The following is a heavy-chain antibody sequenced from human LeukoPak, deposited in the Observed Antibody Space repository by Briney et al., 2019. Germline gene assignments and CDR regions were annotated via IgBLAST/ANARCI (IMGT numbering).Heavy chain of an antibody. CDR1: GYTFTGYY. Sequence: ASVKVSFKASGYTFTGYYMHWVRQAPAQGLEWVGWINPNSGGTNYAQKFQGRVTMTRDTSISTAYMELSRLRSDDTAVYYCARAADHMTYYYYYYMDVWGKGTTVTTSS. V-gene: IGHV1-2*02. CDR2: INPNSGGT. J-gene: IGHJ6*03. D-gene: IGHD2-21*01. CDR3: ARAADHMTYYYYYYMDV.